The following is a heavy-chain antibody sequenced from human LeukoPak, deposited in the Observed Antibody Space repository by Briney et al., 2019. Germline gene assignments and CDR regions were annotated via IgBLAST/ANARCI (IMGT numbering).Heavy chain of an antibody. J-gene: IGHJ4*02. D-gene: IGHD4-17*01. Sequence: SETLSLTCAVSGYSITSACYWGWIRQPPGKGVEWIGSIYHSGNTYYNPSLKSRVTISRDTSKNQFSLKLSSLTAADTAVYYCARSRTTTVTPVDYWGQGTLVTASS. CDR1: GYSITSACY. CDR2: IYHSGNT. CDR3: ARSRTTTVTPVDY. V-gene: IGHV4-38-2*01.